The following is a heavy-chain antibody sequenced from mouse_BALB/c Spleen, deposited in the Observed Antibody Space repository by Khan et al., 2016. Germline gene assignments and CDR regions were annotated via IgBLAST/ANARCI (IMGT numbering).Heavy chain of an antibody. Sequence: EVELVESGPSLVKPSQTLSLTCSVTGDSINSNYWNWIRKFPGNKLEYMGYISYSGSTYYNPSLKSRISITRDTSKNQYYLQLNSVTTEDTATYYCARYGRDAMDYWGQGTSGTVSS. CDR2: ISYSGST. J-gene: IGHJ4*01. D-gene: IGHD1-1*01. V-gene: IGHV3-8*02. CDR3: ARYGRDAMDY. CDR1: GDSINSNY.